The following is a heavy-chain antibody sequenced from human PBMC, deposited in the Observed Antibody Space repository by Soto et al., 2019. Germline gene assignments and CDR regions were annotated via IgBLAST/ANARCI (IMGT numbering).Heavy chain of an antibody. CDR1: GGTFSSYA. V-gene: IGHV1-69*13. J-gene: IGHJ5*02. Sequence: SVKVSCKASGGTFSSYAISGVRQAPGRGREWMAGIIPIFGTANYAQKFQGRVTITADESTSTAYMELSSLRSEDTAVYYCARGILPAGTIWFDPWGQGTMVTVSS. D-gene: IGHD6-13*01. CDR3: ARGILPAGTIWFDP. CDR2: IIPIFGTA.